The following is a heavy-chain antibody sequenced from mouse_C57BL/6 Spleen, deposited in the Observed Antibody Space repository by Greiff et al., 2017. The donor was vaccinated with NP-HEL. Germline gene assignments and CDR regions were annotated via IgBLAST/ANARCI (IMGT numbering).Heavy chain of an antibody. J-gene: IGHJ2*01. CDR2: INPNNGGT. CDR1: GYTFTDYY. CDR3: AREGRMWGIYFDY. V-gene: IGHV1-26*01. Sequence: EVQLQQSGPELVKPGASVKISCKASGYTFTDYYMNWVKQSHGKSLEWIGDINPNNGGTSYNQKFKGKATLTVDKSSSTAYMELRSLTSEDSAVYYCAREGRMWGIYFDYWGQGTTLTVSS. D-gene: IGHD1-1*01.